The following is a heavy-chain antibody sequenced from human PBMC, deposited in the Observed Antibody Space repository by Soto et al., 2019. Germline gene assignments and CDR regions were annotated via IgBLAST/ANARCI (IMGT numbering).Heavy chain of an antibody. Sequence: QVQLVQSGAEVKTPGSSVKVSCKASGGTFSSYAISWVRQAPGQGLEWMGGIIPIFGTANYAQKFEGRVTITAEKYTSTAYRELSSLRSEDTAVYYCASKDRSEVGWFDPCGQGTLVTVSS. CDR2: IIPIFGTA. J-gene: IGHJ5*02. D-gene: IGHD2-15*01. CDR3: ASKDRSEVGWFDP. V-gene: IGHV1-69*06. CDR1: GGTFSSYA.